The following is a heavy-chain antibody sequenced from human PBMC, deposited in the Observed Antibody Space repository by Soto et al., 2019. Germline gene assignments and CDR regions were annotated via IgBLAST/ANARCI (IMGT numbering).Heavy chain of an antibody. V-gene: IGHV4-59*01. Sequence: EILSVPCTRSGDCLRSYYWSWIRPPPGQRVEWIGYIYYSGYTSYNPSLKSRVTISVDTCKNQFSLKLNSVSAAETAVYYCARCFSANYPSRPEEQYYFDSWGQGTLVTVSS. CDR2: IYYSGYT. J-gene: IGHJ4*02. CDR3: ARCFSANYPSRPEEQYYFDS. CDR1: GDCLRSYY. D-gene: IGHD1-26*01.